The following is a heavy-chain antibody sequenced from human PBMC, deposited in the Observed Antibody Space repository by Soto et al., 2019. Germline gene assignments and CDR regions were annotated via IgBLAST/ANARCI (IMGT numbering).Heavy chain of an antibody. CDR3: ASLPGIAVAEHYYGMDV. D-gene: IGHD6-19*01. CDR1: GFTFSSYS. V-gene: IGHV3-21*01. J-gene: IGHJ6*02. Sequence: RLSCAASGFTFSSYSMNWVRQAPGKGLEWVSSISSSSSYIYYADSVKGRFTISRDNAKNSLYLQMNSLRAEDTAGYYCASLPGIAVAEHYYGMDVWGQGTTVTVSS. CDR2: ISSSSSYI.